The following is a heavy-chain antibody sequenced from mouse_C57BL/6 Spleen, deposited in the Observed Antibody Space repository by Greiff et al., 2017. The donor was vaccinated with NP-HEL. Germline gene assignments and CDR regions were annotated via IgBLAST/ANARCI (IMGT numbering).Heavy chain of an antibody. Sequence: VKLMESGAELAKPGASVKLSCKASGYTFTSYWMHWVKQRPGQGLEWIGYINPSSGYTKYNQKLQDKATLPADNSSSTAYMQLSSLTYYDSAVYYGARGGTFTTVVADFDYWGQGTTLTVSS. CDR1: GYTFTSYW. CDR2: INPSSGYT. D-gene: IGHD1-1*01. V-gene: IGHV1-7*01. J-gene: IGHJ2*01. CDR3: ARGGTFTTVVADFDY.